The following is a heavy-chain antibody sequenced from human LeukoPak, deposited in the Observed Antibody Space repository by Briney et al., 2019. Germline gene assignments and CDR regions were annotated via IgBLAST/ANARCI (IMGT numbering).Heavy chain of an antibody. D-gene: IGHD6-13*01. J-gene: IGHJ6*03. CDR1: GFTFSSYG. CDR3: ASSSQLPSRYYYMDV. Sequence: GGSLRLSCAASGFTFSSYGMHWVRQAPGKGLEWVAVISYDGSNKYYADSVKGRFTISRDNSKNTLYLQMNSLRAEDTAVYYCASSSQLPSRYYYMDVWGKGTTVTVSS. V-gene: IGHV3-30*03. CDR2: ISYDGSNK.